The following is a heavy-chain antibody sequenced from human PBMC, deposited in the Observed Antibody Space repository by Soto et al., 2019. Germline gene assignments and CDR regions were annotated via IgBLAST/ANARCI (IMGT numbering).Heavy chain of an antibody. V-gene: IGHV1-18*01. J-gene: IGHJ5*02. Sequence: ASVKVSCKASGYTFTSYGISWARQAPGQGHEWMGWISAYNGNTNYAQKLQGRVTMTTDTSTSTAYMELRSLRSDDTAVYYCARDSSGLRYYDFWSGYYTVDNWFDPWGQGTLVTVSS. CDR3: ARDSSGLRYYDFWSGYYTVDNWFDP. CDR2: ISAYNGNT. CDR1: GYTFTSYG. D-gene: IGHD3-3*01.